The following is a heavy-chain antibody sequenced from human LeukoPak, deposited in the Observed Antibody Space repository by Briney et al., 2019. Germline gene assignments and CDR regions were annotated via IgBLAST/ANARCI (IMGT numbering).Heavy chain of an antibody. CDR2: VYHSGST. J-gene: IGHJ4*02. CDR3: ARDLPGSGVNFDQ. V-gene: IGHV4-4*02. Sequence: KPSGTLSLTCAVSGDSISNSYWWTWVRQPPGKGLEWIGEVYHSGSTNYNPSLKSRVTISVDKSNNQFSLELSSVTAADTAVYYYARDLPGSGVNFDQWGQGTLVTVSS. CDR1: GDSISNSYW. D-gene: IGHD3-10*01.